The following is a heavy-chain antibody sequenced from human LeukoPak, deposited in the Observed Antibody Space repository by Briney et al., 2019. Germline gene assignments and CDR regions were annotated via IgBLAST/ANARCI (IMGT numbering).Heavy chain of an antibody. Sequence: GGSLRLSCAVSGFTFSGFWRSWSRQAPGKGREWVASINSDGSEGYYADVVKGRFTIPRDNAKNSLYLQINSLRAEDTAVYYCARSLYSSSSSVWGQGTMVTVSS. J-gene: IGHJ3*01. CDR1: GFTFSGFW. V-gene: IGHV3-7*03. D-gene: IGHD6-6*01. CDR2: INSDGSEG. CDR3: ARSLYSSSSSV.